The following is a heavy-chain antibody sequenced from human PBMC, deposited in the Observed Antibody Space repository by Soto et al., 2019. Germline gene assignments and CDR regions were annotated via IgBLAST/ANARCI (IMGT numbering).Heavy chain of an antibody. J-gene: IGHJ3*02. V-gene: IGHV3-13*04. CDR2: IGTAGDT. CDR3: ARATDGSGSPDAFDI. Sequence: GGSLRLSCAASGFTFSSYDMHWVRQATGKGLEWVSAIGTAGDTYYPGSVKGRFTISRENAKNSLYLQMNSLRAEDTAVYYCARATDGSGSPDAFDIWGQGTMVTVSS. D-gene: IGHD3-10*01. CDR1: GFTFSSYD.